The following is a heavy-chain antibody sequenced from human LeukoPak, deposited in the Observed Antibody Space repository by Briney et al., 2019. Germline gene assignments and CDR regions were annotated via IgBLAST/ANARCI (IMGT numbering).Heavy chain of an antibody. D-gene: IGHD2-15*01. CDR2: IKSKTDGGTT. CDR3: TTVPMVAVVVAATQSFDY. V-gene: IGHV3-15*01. Sequence: GGSLRLSCAASGFTFSNAWMSWVRQAPGKGLEWVGRIKSKTDGGTTDYAAPVKGRFTISRDDSKNTLYLQMNSLKTEDTAVYYCTTVPMVAVVVAATQSFDYWGQGTLVTVSS. J-gene: IGHJ4*02. CDR1: GFTFSNAW.